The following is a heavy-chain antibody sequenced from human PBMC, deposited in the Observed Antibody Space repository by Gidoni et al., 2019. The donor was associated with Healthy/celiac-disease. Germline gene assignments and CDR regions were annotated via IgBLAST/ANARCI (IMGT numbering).Heavy chain of an antibody. D-gene: IGHD6-6*01. V-gene: IGHV4-59*08. CDR1: GGSISSYY. CDR3: ARLPPQSSSYWFDP. J-gene: IGHJ5*02. Sequence: QVQLQESGPGLVTPSETLSLTCTVSGGSISSYYWSWIRQPPGKGLEWIGYIYYSGSTNYNPSLKSRVTISVDTAKNQFSLKLSSVTAADTAVYYCARLPPQSSSYWFDPWGQGTLVTVSS. CDR2: IYYSGST.